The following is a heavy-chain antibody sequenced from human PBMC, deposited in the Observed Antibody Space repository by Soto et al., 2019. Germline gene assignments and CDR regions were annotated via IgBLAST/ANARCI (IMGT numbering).Heavy chain of an antibody. Sequence: SETLSLTCTVSGGSISSGGYYWSWIRQLPGKGLDWIGYIFYSGSTYYNPSLKSRVTISVDTSKNQFSLNLSSVTAADTAVYYCAREVKPPYYFDQWGQGTLVTVSS. CDR3: AREVKPPYYFDQ. CDR1: GGSISSGGYY. V-gene: IGHV4-31*03. J-gene: IGHJ4*02. CDR2: IFYSGST.